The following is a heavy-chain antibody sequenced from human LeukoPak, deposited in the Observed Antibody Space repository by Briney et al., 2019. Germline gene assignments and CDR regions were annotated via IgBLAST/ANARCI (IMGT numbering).Heavy chain of an antibody. Sequence: PSETLSLTCTVSGGSISSGSYYWSWIRQPAGKGLEWIGRIYTSGSTNYNPSLKSRVTISVDTSKNQFSLKLSSVTAADTAVYYCARARGEYQLLIGDCYYYMDVWGKGTTVTVSS. D-gene: IGHD2-2*01. V-gene: IGHV4-61*02. CDR2: IYTSGST. J-gene: IGHJ6*03. CDR3: ARARGEYQLLIGDCYYYMDV. CDR1: GGSISSGSYY.